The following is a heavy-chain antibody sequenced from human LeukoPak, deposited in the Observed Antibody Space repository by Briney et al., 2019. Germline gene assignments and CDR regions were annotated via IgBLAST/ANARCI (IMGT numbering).Heavy chain of an antibody. CDR3: ATGASGFLEWLLVY. CDR2: FDPEDGET. Sequence: EASVKVSCKVSGYTLTELSMHWVRQAPGKGLEWMGGFDPEDGETICAQKFQGRVTMTEDTSTDTAYMEQSSLRSEDTAVYYCATGASGFLEWLLVYWGQGTLVTVSS. J-gene: IGHJ4*02. D-gene: IGHD3-3*01. V-gene: IGHV1-24*01. CDR1: GYTLTELS.